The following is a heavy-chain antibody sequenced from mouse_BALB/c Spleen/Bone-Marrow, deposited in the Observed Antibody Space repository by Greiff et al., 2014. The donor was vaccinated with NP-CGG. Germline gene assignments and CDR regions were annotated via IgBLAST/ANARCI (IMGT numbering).Heavy chain of an antibody. D-gene: IGHD1-1*01. Sequence: VQLQESGSVLVRPGASVKLSCKASGYTLTSSWMHWAKQRPGQGLEWIGEINPSNGGTNFNEKFKSKATLTVDKSSSTAYMQLSSLTSEDSAVYYCTRSDYGFAYWGQGTLVTVSA. CDR2: INPSNGGT. J-gene: IGHJ3*01. CDR3: TRSDYGFAY. V-gene: IGHV1S81*02. CDR1: GYTLTSSW.